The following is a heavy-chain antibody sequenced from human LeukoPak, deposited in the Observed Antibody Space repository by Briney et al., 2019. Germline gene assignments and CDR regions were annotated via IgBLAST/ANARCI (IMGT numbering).Heavy chain of an antibody. J-gene: IGHJ3*02. CDR3: ARDFSAAFDI. CDR2: IYDSGTT. D-gene: IGHD2/OR15-2a*01. CDR1: GGSFGNYY. Sequence: SETLSLTCTVSGGSFGNYYWSWIRQPPGKGLEWIGYIYDSGTTNYNPSLKSRAAISVDMSKNQFSLKLSSVTAADTAVYYCARDFSAAFDIWGQGTMVTVSS. V-gene: IGHV4-59*01.